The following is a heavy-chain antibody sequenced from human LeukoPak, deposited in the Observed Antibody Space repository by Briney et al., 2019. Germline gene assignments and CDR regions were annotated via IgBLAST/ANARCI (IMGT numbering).Heavy chain of an antibody. Sequence: SETLSLTCAVYGGSFSGYYWSWIRQPPGKGLEWIGEIYHSGSTNYNPSLKSRVTISVDKSKNQFSLKLSSVTAADTAVYYCARVIGGYYAFDIWGQGTMVTVSS. D-gene: IGHD3-22*01. J-gene: IGHJ3*02. CDR2: IYHSGST. CDR1: GGSFSGYY. V-gene: IGHV4-34*01. CDR3: ARVIGGYYAFDI.